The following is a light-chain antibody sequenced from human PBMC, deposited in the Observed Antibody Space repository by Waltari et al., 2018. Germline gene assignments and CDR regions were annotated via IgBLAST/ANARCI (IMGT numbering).Light chain of an antibody. Sequence: QSVLTQPPSASGTPGQRVTISCSGRSSNIGRNTVHWYQQLPGTAPKLLTYSNNQRPSGVPDRFSGSKSGTSASLTISGLQSEDEADYSCAAWDDSLNAPCVFGGGTKLTVL. J-gene: IGLJ3*02. CDR1: SSNIGRNT. CDR3: AAWDDSLNAPCV. CDR2: SNN. V-gene: IGLV1-44*01.